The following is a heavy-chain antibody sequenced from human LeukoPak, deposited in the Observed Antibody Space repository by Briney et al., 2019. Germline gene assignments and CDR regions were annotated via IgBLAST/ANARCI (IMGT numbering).Heavy chain of an antibody. D-gene: IGHD2-15*01. CDR2: IWYDGSNK. Sequence: GGSLRLSCAASGFTFSSYGMHWVRQAPGKGLEWVAVIWYDGSNKYYADSVKGRFTISRDNSKNTLYLQMNSLRAEDTAVYYCARDSCSGGSCYSGYWGQGTLVTVSS. CDR1: GFTFSSYG. V-gene: IGHV3-33*01. J-gene: IGHJ4*02. CDR3: ARDSCSGGSCYSGY.